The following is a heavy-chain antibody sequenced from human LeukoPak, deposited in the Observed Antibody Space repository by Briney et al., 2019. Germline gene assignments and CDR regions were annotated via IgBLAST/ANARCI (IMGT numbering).Heavy chain of an antibody. J-gene: IGHJ4*02. V-gene: IGHV1-69*02. Sequence: SVKVSCKASGGIFSSYTISWVRQAPGQGLEWMGRIIPILGIANYAQKFQGRVTITADKSTSTAYMELSSLRSEDTAVYYCATKGDSSGYYYDYWGQGTLVTVSS. D-gene: IGHD3-22*01. CDR3: ATKGDSSGYYYDY. CDR1: GGIFSSYT. CDR2: IIPILGIA.